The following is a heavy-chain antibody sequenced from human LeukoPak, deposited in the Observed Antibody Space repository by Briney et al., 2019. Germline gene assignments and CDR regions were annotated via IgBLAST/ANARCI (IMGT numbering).Heavy chain of an antibody. Sequence: GASVKVSCEASGGTFSSYAISWVRQAPGQGLEWMGWMSAYDGNTKYAQNLQGRVTMTTDTSTRTAYMELRSLRSGDTAVYYCARWSYSSDWYFGTFDIWGQGTTVTISS. CDR2: MSAYDGNT. CDR1: GGTFSSYA. D-gene: IGHD6-19*01. J-gene: IGHJ3*02. V-gene: IGHV1-18*01. CDR3: ARWSYSSDWYFGTFDI.